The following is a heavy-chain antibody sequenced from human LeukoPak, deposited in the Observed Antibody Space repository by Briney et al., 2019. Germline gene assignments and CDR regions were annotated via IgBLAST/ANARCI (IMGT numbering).Heavy chain of an antibody. CDR3: AKALYSSGWYVADY. CDR1: GFTFDDYA. Sequence: PGGSPRLSCAASGFTFDDYAMHWVRQAPGKGLEWVSGISWNSGSIGYADSVKGRFTISRDNAKNSLYLQMNSLRAEDTALYYCAKALYSSGWYVADYWGQGTLVTVSS. J-gene: IGHJ4*02. V-gene: IGHV3-9*01. D-gene: IGHD6-19*01. CDR2: ISWNSGSI.